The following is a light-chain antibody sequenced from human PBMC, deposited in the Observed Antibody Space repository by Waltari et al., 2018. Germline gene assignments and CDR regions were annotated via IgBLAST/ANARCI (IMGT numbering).Light chain of an antibody. V-gene: IGKV1-33*01. Sequence: DIQMTQSPSSLSASVGDRDIITCRASQGISNWLAWYQQKPGKAPKLLIYRASNLETGVPSRFSGSGSGTDFTLTISSLQPEDIATYYCQQHDNSPPFTFGPGTKLDIK. J-gene: IGKJ3*01. CDR3: QQHDNSPPFT. CDR1: QGISNW. CDR2: RAS.